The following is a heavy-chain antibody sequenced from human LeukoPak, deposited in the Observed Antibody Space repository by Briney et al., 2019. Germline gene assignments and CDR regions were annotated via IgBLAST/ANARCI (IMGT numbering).Heavy chain of an antibody. D-gene: IGHD3-10*01. CDR1: GDSISSYY. Sequence: SETLSLTCSVSGDSISSYYWSWIRQPPGKGLEWIGYIYYGRTTSYNPSLQSRVSMSVDTSQNQFSLKLTSVTAADTAIYFCARQRLGACFDSWGLGTLVTVSS. CDR3: ARQRLGACFDS. CDR2: IYYGRTT. J-gene: IGHJ4*02. V-gene: IGHV4-59*08.